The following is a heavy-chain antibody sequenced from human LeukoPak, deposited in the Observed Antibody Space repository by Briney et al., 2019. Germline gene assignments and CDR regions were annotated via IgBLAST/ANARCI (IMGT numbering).Heavy chain of an antibody. CDR1: GFSLSDSH. CDR2: IRSRRDNYAT. Sequence: PGGSLRLSCAASGFSLSDSHMHWVRQAPGKGREAVGHIRSRRDNYATAYGVSVQGRFTISRDDSNNMAYLQMNSLTADYTAVYYCSRQTVSCHDFWGQGTLVTVSS. V-gene: IGHV3-73*01. CDR3: SRQTVSCHDF. D-gene: IGHD2-2*01. J-gene: IGHJ4*02.